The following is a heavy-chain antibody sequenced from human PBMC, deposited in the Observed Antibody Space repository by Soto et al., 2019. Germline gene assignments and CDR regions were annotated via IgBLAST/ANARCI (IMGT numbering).Heavy chain of an antibody. D-gene: IGHD6-19*01. V-gene: IGHV4-34*01. J-gene: IGHJ6*02. CDR2: INHSGST. CDR3: ARDLEGSRLGGMDV. CDR1: GGSFSGYY. Sequence: ETLSLTCAVYGGSFSGYYWSWIRQPPGKGLEWIGEINHSGSTNYNPSLKSRVTISVDTSKNQFSLKLSSVTAADTAVYYCARDLEGSRLGGMDVWGQGTTVTVSS.